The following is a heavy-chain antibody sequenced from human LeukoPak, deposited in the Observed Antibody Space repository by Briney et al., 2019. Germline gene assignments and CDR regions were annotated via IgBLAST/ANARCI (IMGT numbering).Heavy chain of an antibody. V-gene: IGHV4-34*01. D-gene: IGHD3-3*01. CDR1: GGSFSGYY. CDR2: INHSGST. Sequence: SETLSLTCAVYGGSFSGYYWSWIRQPPGKGLEWIGEINHSGSTNYNPSLKSRVTISVDTSKNQFSLSLDSVTAADTAVYYCARGLASGYPPIPFDYWGQGTLVTVSS. J-gene: IGHJ4*02. CDR3: ARGLASGYPPIPFDY.